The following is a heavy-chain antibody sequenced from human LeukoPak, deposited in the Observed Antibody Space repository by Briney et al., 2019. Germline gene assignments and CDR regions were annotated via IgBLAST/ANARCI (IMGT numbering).Heavy chain of an antibody. D-gene: IGHD6-19*01. CDR1: GFTFSSYS. V-gene: IGHV3-21*01. Sequence: GGSLRLSCAASGFTFSSYSMNWVRQAPGKGPEWVSSISSSSSYIYYADSVKGRFTISRDNAKNSLYLQMNSLRAEDTAVYYCAGRGSVAGTLDYWGQGTLVTVSS. J-gene: IGHJ4*02. CDR2: ISSSSSYI. CDR3: AGRGSVAGTLDY.